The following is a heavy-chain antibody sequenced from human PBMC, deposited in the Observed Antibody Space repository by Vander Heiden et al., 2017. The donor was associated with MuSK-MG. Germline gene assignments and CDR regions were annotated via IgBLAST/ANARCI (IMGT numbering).Heavy chain of an antibody. CDR1: GLTFSSSA. CDR2: ITSDGRST. V-gene: IGHV3-64*07. J-gene: IGHJ2*01. CDR3: ARDAHCGGGTCYSWYFDL. Sequence: EVQLVESGGGVVQPGGCLRLSGAASGLTFSSSAMHWVRQAPGKGLEYFSSITSDGRSTYYADSVKGRFTISRDNSKNTLYLQMGSLRAEDMAVYYCARDAHCGGGTCYSWYFDLWGRGTLVTVSS. D-gene: IGHD2-15*01.